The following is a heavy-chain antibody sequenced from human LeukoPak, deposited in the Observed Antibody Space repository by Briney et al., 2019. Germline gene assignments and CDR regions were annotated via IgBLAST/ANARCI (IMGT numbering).Heavy chain of an antibody. CDR3: ARHVPDDYGDYRPYWYFDL. D-gene: IGHD4-17*01. CDR1: GGSISSYY. Sequence: SSETLSLTCTVSGGSISSYYWSWIRQPPGKGLEWIGYIYYSGSTNYNPSLKSRVTTSVDTSKNQFSLKLSSVTAADTAVYYCARHVPDDYGDYRPYWYFDLWGRGTLVTVSS. CDR2: IYYSGST. J-gene: IGHJ2*01. V-gene: IGHV4-59*08.